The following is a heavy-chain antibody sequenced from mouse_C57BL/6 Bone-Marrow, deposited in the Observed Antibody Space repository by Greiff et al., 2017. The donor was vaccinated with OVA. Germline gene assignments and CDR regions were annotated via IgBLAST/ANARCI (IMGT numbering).Heavy chain of an antibody. CDR2: ISSGSSTI. CDR3: ARGYWYCDV. V-gene: IGHV5-17*01. Sequence: EVKLVESGGGLVKPGGSLKLSCAASGFTFSDYGMHWVRQAPEKGLEWVAYISSGSSTIYYADTVKGRFPISRDHAKNTLFLQMTSLRSEDTAMYYCARGYWYCDVWGTGTTVTVSS. CDR1: GFTFSDYG. J-gene: IGHJ1*03.